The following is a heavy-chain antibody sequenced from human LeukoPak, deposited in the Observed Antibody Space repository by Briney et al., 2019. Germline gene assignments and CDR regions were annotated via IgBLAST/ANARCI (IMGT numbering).Heavy chain of an antibody. CDR2: IYTSGST. Sequence: SETLSLTCTVSGGSISSYYWSWIQQPAGKGLEWIGRIYTSGSTNYNPSLKGRVTMSVDTSKNQFSLKLSSVTAADTAVYYCARDSSGSKALDYWGQGTLVTVSS. CDR3: ARDSSGSKALDY. J-gene: IGHJ4*02. CDR1: GGSISSYY. V-gene: IGHV4-4*07. D-gene: IGHD3-22*01.